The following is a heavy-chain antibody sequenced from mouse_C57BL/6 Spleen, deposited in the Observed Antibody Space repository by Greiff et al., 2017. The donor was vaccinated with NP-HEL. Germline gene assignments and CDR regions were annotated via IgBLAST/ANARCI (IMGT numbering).Heavy chain of an antibody. V-gene: IGHV1-82*01. Sequence: QVQLKQSGPELVKPGASVKISCKASGYAFSSSWMNWVKQRPGKGLEWIGRIYPGDGDTNYNGKFKGKATLTADKSSSTAYMQLSSLTSEDSAVYFCAKYPSYAPYFDYWGQGTTLTVSS. CDR2: IYPGDGDT. CDR1: GYAFSSSW. CDR3: AKYPSYAPYFDY. J-gene: IGHJ2*01. D-gene: IGHD2-12*01.